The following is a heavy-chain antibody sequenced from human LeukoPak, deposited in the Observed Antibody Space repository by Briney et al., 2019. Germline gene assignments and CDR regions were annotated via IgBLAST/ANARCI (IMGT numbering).Heavy chain of an antibody. J-gene: IGHJ3*02. CDR3: ARERWELLEGAFDI. Sequence: GRSLRLSCAVSGFTFSTYGMHWVRQAPSKGLEWVAVIWYDGSNKYYPDSVKGRFTISRDNSKHTLYLQMNSLRAEDTAVYYCARERWELLEGAFDIWGQGTMVTVSS. CDR2: IWYDGSNK. CDR1: GFTFSTYG. D-gene: IGHD1-26*01. V-gene: IGHV3-33*01.